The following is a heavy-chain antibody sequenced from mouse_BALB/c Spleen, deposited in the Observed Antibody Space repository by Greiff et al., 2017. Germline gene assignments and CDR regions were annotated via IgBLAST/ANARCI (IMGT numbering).Heavy chain of an antibody. CDR1: GYSITSDYA. J-gene: IGHJ4*01. CDR3: ARQGDSSGYGAMDY. CDR2: ISYSGST. Sequence: EVMLVESGPGLVKPSQSLSLTCTVTGYSITSDYAWNWIRQFPGNKLEWMGYISYSGSTSYNPSLKSRISITRDTSKNQFFLQLNSVTTEDTATYYCARQGDSSGYGAMDYWGQGTSVTVSS. D-gene: IGHD3-2*01. V-gene: IGHV3-2*02.